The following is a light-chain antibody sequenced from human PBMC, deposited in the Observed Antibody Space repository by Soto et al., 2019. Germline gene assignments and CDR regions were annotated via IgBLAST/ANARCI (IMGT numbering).Light chain of an antibody. Sequence: STRRPPPSVSGAPGQRVNISCTRSSSNSGAGSDVQWYQQLPGRAPTLLIYGNHNRPSGVPDRFCGSKSGDSASLAITALPSEDAADYYCQSYDNSLSDDVFGTGTKVT. V-gene: IGLV1-40*03. CDR3: QSYDNSLSDDV. CDR2: GNH. CDR1: SSNSGAGSD. J-gene: IGLJ1*01.